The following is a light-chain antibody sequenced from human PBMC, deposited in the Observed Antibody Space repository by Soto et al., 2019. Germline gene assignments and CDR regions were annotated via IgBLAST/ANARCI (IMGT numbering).Light chain of an antibody. CDR3: QQYYISWS. Sequence: IHMNTSPATLSVSLRYRFTNNFRSSQFVSSFLGWYQQKPGKVPKLLIFDVSILASGVPSRFSGSGSGTEFTLTISSLQPEDFATYSCQQYYISWSFGQGTKVDIK. CDR1: QFVSSF. CDR2: DVS. V-gene: IGKV1-5*01. J-gene: IGKJ1*01.